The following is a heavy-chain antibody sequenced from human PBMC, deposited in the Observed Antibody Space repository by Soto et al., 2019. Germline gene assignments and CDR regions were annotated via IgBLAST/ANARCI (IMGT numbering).Heavy chain of an antibody. V-gene: IGHV4-34*01. CDR3: ARWQYDFWSGYDDY. Sequence: SETLSLTCAVYGGSFSGYYWSWIRQPPGKGLEWIGEINHSGSTNYNPSLKSRVTISVDTSKNQFSLKLSSVTAADTAVYYCARWQYDFWSGYDDYWGRGTLVTVSS. D-gene: IGHD3-3*01. J-gene: IGHJ4*02. CDR1: GGSFSGYY. CDR2: INHSGST.